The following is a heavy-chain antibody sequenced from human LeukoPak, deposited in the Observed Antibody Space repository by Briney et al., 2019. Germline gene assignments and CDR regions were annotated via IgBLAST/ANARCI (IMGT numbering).Heavy chain of an antibody. Sequence: SETLSLTCTVSGGSISSYYWSWIRQPAGKGLEWIGRIYTSGSTNYNPSLKSRVTISVDTSKNQFSLKLSSVTAADTAVYYCARSALAAAGTVADYWGQGTLVTVSS. CDR1: GGSISSYY. V-gene: IGHV4-4*07. CDR3: ARSALAAAGTVADY. J-gene: IGHJ4*02. CDR2: IYTSGST. D-gene: IGHD6-13*01.